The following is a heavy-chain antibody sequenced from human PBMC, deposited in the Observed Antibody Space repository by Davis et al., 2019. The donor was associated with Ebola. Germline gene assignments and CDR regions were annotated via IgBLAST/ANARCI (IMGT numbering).Heavy chain of an antibody. CDR1: GFTFSSYS. D-gene: IGHD3-22*01. CDR3: ARGVTMIVVNWFDP. Sequence: GESLKISCAASGFTFSSYSMNWVRQAPGKGLEWVSYISSSSSTIYYADSVKGRFIISRDNAKNSLYLQMNSLRDEDTAVYYCARGVTMIVVNWFDPWGQGTLVTVSS. J-gene: IGHJ5*02. CDR2: ISSSSSTI. V-gene: IGHV3-48*02.